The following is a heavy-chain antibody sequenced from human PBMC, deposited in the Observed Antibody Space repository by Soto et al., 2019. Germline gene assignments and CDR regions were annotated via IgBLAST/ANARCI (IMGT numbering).Heavy chain of an antibody. J-gene: IGHJ5*02. Sequence: PGGSLRLSCAASGFTFSSYEMNWVRQAPGKGLEWVSYISSSGSTIYYADSVKGRFTISRDNAKNSLYLQMNSLRAEDTAVYYCARGLSGAHYNWFDTWGQGTLFTVSS. D-gene: IGHD7-27*01. CDR2: ISSSGSTI. CDR1: GFTFSSYE. CDR3: ARGLSGAHYNWFDT. V-gene: IGHV3-48*03.